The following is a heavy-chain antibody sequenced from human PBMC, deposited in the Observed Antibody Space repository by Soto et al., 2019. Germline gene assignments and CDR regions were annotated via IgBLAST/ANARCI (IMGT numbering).Heavy chain of an antibody. Sequence: PSETLSLTCSVSGGSTSSNNHYWAWIRQPPGKGLEWIGSIYYSGTTYYNPSLKSRVTISVDTSKNQFSLNLRSVTAADTAVYYCAREVPLYSTSWTGYFDYWGQGTLVTVS. CDR3: AREVPLYSTSWTGYFDY. CDR2: IYYSGTT. CDR1: GGSTSSNNHY. D-gene: IGHD6-13*01. V-gene: IGHV4-39*02. J-gene: IGHJ4*02.